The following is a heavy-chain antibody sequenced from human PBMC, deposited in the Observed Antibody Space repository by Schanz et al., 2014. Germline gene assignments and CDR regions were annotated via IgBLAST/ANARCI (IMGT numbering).Heavy chain of an antibody. D-gene: IGHD2-15*01. CDR3: ARVTLYCRGGSCPFDY. J-gene: IGHJ4*02. Sequence: QVQLVQSGAEVKKPGASVKVSCKASGYTFTGYYMHWVRQAPGQGLEWMGWINPNSGGTKSAQKGSSRVTMTRETSLSAAYMELSRLRSHDTAVYYCARVTLYCRGGSCPFDYWGQGTLVTVSS. CDR1: GYTFTGYY. V-gene: IGHV1-2*02. CDR2: INPNSGGT.